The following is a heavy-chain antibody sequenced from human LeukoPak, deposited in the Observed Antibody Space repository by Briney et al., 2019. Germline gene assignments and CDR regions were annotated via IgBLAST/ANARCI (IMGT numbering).Heavy chain of an antibody. CDR3: ARDRLSRIAARPDWFDP. D-gene: IGHD6-6*01. V-gene: IGHV3-21*01. CDR2: ISSSSSYI. Sequence: GGSLRLSCAASGFTFSSYSMDWVRQAPGKGLKWVSSISSSSSYIYYADSVKGRFTISRDNAKNSLYLQMNSLRAEDTAVYYCARDRLSRIAARPDWFDPWGQGTLATVSS. CDR1: GFTFSSYS. J-gene: IGHJ5*02.